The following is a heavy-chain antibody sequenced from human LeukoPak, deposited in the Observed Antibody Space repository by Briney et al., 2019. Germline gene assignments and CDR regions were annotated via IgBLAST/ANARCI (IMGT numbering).Heavy chain of an antibody. CDR3: ARGPYYDSSGYYYFDY. Sequence: ASVKVSCKASGYTFTSYDINWVRQATGQRLEWMGWMNPNSGNTGYAQKFQGRVTMTRNTSISTAYMELSSLRSEDTAVYYCARGPYYDSSGYYYFDYWGQGTLVTVSS. J-gene: IGHJ4*02. V-gene: IGHV1-8*01. CDR1: GYTFTSYD. D-gene: IGHD3-22*01. CDR2: MNPNSGNT.